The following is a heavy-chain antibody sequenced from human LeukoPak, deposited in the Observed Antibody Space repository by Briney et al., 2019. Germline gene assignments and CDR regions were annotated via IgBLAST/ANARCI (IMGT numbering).Heavy chain of an antibody. CDR3: ARHLIWGDYATIDAFDI. V-gene: IGHV4-39*01. CDR2: IYYSGST. CDR1: GGSISSSSYY. D-gene: IGHD4-17*01. J-gene: IGHJ3*02. Sequence: SETLSLTCTVSGGSISSSSYYLGWIRQPPGKGLEWIGSIYYSGSTYYNPSLKSRVTISVDTSKNQFSLKLSSVTAADTAVYYCARHLIWGDYATIDAFDIWGQGTMVTVSS.